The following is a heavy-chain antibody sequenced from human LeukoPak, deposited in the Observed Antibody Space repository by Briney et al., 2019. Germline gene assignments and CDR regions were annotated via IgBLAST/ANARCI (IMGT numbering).Heavy chain of an antibody. J-gene: IGHJ5*02. Sequence: ASVKVSCKASGYTFTSYDINWVRQATGQGLEWMGWINPNSGGTNYAQKFQGWVAMTRDTSISTAYMELSRLRSDDTAVYYCARDFFPPYDILTGTIVENWFDPWGQGTLVTVSS. D-gene: IGHD3-9*01. CDR2: INPNSGGT. CDR3: ARDFFPPYDILTGTIVENWFDP. V-gene: IGHV1-2*04. CDR1: GYTFTSYD.